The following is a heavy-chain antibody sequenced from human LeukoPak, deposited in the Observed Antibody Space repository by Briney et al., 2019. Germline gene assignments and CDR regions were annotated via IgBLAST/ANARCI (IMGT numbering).Heavy chain of an antibody. CDR1: GCSFTSFW. Sequence: PGGSLRLSCAASGCSFTSFWMTWVRQAPGKGLEWVANIKQDGSEKYYVDSVKGRFTISRDNAKNSLFLQMNSLRADDTAVYYYARDSPYSTVESFDYWGQGTLVTVSS. V-gene: IGHV3-7*04. J-gene: IGHJ4*02. CDR3: ARDSPYSTVESFDY. CDR2: IKQDGSEK. D-gene: IGHD6-19*01.